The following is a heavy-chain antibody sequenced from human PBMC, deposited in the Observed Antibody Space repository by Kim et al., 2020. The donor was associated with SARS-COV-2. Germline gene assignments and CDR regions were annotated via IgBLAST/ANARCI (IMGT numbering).Heavy chain of an antibody. J-gene: IGHJ6*01. D-gene: IGHD1-20*01. CDR3: AKVLPGDLTGITGGPPPNFGMDG. CDR2: ISGSGGST. V-gene: IGHV3-23*01. Sequence: GGSLRLSCAASGFTFSSYAMSWVRQAPGKGLEWVSAISGSGGSTYYADSVKGRFTISRDNSKNTLYLQMNSLRAEDTAVYYCAKVLPGDLTGITGGPPPNFGMDGWGQGTTVTVSS. CDR1: GFTFSSYA.